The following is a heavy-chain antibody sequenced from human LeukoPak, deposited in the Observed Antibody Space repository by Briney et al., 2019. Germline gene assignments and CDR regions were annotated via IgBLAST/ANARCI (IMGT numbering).Heavy chain of an antibody. D-gene: IGHD1-14*01. V-gene: IGHV3-7*01. J-gene: IGHJ3*01. CDR2: IKQDESEK. CDR1: GFIFSNYW. CDR3: ARSNPNRNALDL. Sequence: GGSLRLSCVGSGFIFSNYWMTWVRQAPGKGLEWVADIKQDESEKNYVDSVKGRFTISRDNTKNSLYLQMDSLRAEDTAVYYCARSNPNRNALDLWGQGTMVTISS.